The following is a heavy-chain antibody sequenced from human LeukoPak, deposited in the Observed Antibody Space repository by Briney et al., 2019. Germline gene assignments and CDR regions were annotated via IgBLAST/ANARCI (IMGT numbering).Heavy chain of an antibody. CDR1: GGSISSSSYY. Sequence: SETLSLTCTVSGGSISSSSYYWGWIRQPPGKGLEWIGSIYYSGSTYYNPSLKSRVTISVDTSKDQFSLKLSSVTAADTAVYYCARLDIMITFGGVIVDWGQGTLVTVSS. D-gene: IGHD3-16*02. J-gene: IGHJ4*02. V-gene: IGHV4-39*01. CDR3: ARLDIMITFGGVIVD. CDR2: IYYSGST.